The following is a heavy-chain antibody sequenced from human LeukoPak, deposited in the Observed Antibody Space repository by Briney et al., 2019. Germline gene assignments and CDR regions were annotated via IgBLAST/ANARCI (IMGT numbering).Heavy chain of an antibody. CDR2: INWNGGTT. J-gene: IGHJ2*01. CDR1: GFSFDDYG. CDR3: ARGSTTLWYFDL. Sequence: GGSLRLSCAASGFSFDDYGMSWVRHAPGKGLEWVCIINWNGGTTDYADSVKGRFTISRDNAKNSLYLQMNSLRAEDTALYYCARGSTTLWYFDLWGRGTLVTVSS. D-gene: IGHD1-1*01. V-gene: IGHV3-20*04.